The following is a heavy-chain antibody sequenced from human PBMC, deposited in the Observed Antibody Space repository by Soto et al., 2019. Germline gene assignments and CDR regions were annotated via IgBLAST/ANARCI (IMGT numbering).Heavy chain of an antibody. D-gene: IGHD4-17*01. CDR3: ARESTVTTSDY. CDR1: GYTFTSYG. V-gene: IGHV1-18*01. J-gene: IGHJ4*02. CDR2: ISAYNGDT. Sequence: ASVKVSCKASGYTFTSYGISWVRQAPGQGLEWMGWISAYNGDTNYAQKLQGRVTMTTDTATSTAYMELRSLRTDDTAVYYCARESTVTTSDYWGQGTLVTGSS.